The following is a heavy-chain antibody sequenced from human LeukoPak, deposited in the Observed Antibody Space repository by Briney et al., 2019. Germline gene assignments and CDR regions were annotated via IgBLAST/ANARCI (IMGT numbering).Heavy chain of an antibody. CDR3: ARDLGVTVTSSGYFDL. V-gene: IGHV3-7*01. CDR2: INQDGSVK. CDR1: GFTFSSYW. J-gene: IGHJ2*01. Sequence: GGSLRLSCSASGFTFSSYWMSWVRQAPGKGLEWVANINQDGSVKYHVDSVKGRFTISRDNARNSLYLQMNSLRAEDTAMFYCARDLGVTVTSSGYFDLWGRGTLVTVSS. D-gene: IGHD4-17*01.